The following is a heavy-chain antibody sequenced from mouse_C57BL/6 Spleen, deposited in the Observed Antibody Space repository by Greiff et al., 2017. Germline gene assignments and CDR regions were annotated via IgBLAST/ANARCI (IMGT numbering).Heavy chain of an antibody. Sequence: DVQLLESGPGLAKPSQTLSLTCSVTGYSFTSYYLNWIRKSPGNKLEYMGYISYRGSTYYNPSLKSRISIIRDTSKNQYYLQFNSVATEDTATYYWARWIDGFCFDYWGQGTTLTVSS. CDR3: ARWIDGFCFDY. CDR2: ISYRGST. V-gene: IGHV3-8*01. J-gene: IGHJ2*01. CDR1: GYSFTSYY. D-gene: IGHD2-3*01.